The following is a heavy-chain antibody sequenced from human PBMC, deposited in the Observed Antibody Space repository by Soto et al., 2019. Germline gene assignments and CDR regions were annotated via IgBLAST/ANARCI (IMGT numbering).Heavy chain of an antibody. CDR1: GYTFTSYG. CDR3: ARGFRTISTSDY. V-gene: IGHV1-8*02. Sequence: GASVKVSCKASGYTFTSYGISWVRQAPGQGLEWMGWMNPNNGHTGSAQKFQGRVTMTRDTSMNTAYMELSSLRSEDTAVYYCARGFRTISTSDYWGQGTLVTVSS. J-gene: IGHJ4*02. D-gene: IGHD2-2*01. CDR2: MNPNNGHT.